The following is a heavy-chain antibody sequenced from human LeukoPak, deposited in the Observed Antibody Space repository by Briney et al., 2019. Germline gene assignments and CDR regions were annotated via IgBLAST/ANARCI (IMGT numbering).Heavy chain of an antibody. CDR3: ARVGGRDGYKRWNF. CDR2: IYYSGST. CDR1: GGSLSSSGYY. V-gene: IGHV4-39*07. Sequence: SESLSLTCTVSGGSLSSSGYYWGWIRQPPGKGLEWIGSIYYSGSTYYNPSLKSRVTISLDTSKNQFSLQLSPVTAADTAVYYCARVGGRDGYKRWNFWGQGTLVTVSS. J-gene: IGHJ4*02. D-gene: IGHD5-24*01.